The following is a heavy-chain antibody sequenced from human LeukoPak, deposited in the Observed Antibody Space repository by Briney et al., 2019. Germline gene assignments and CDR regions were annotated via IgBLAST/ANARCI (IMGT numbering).Heavy chain of an antibody. CDR3: ASAYCGGDCTPYWYFDL. Sequence: SETLSLTCTVSGGSISSYYWSWIRQPAGKGLEWIGRIYTSGSTNYNPSLKSRVTMSVDTSKNQFSLKLSSVTAADTAVYYCASAYCGGDCTPYWYFDLWGRGTLVTVSS. D-gene: IGHD2-21*02. CDR2: IYTSGST. CDR1: GGSISSYY. J-gene: IGHJ2*01. V-gene: IGHV4-4*07.